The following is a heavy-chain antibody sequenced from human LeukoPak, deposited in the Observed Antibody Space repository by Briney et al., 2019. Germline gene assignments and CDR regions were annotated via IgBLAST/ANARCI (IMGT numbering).Heavy chain of an antibody. V-gene: IGHV3-48*03. CDR3: ARARYYFDY. CDR1: GFTFSSYE. CDR2: ISSSGSTT. J-gene: IGHJ4*02. Sequence: GGSLRLSCAASGFTFSSYEMNWVRQAPGKGLEWVSYISSSGSTTYYTDSVKGRFTLSRDNAKNSLYLQMNSLRDADTAVYYCARARYYFDYWGQGTLVTVSS.